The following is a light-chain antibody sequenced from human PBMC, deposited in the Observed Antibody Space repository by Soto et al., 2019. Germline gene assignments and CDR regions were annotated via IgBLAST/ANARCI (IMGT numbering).Light chain of an antibody. CDR2: GAS. CDR1: QSVSSN. Sequence: EIVMTQSPATLSVSPGERATLSCRASQSVSSNLAWYQQKPGQAPRLLIYGASTRATGIPARFSVSVSGTEFTLTISSLQSEDFAVYYCQQYNKWPPYTFGQGTKLEIK. V-gene: IGKV3-15*01. J-gene: IGKJ2*01. CDR3: QQYNKWPPYT.